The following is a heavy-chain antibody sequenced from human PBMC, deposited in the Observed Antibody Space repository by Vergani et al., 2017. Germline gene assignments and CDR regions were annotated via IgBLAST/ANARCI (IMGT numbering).Heavy chain of an antibody. CDR3: ARVMYRDXASTGYRLEGMDI. CDR1: GGSFNTYY. D-gene: IGHD3-9*01. Sequence: QVRLQESGPGLVKPSETLSRTCTVSGGSFNTYYWSWIRQSPGKGLEWIGYIYSTGSTNYNPSLNSRVTMSVDTSKNQFSLKLRSVTAADTAVYFCARVMYRDXASTGYRLEGMDIWGQGTTVTISS. V-gene: IGHV4-59*13. CDR2: IYSTGST. J-gene: IGHJ6*02.